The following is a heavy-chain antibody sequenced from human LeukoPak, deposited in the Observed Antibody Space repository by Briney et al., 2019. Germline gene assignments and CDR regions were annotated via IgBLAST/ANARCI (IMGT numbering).Heavy chain of an antibody. CDR1: GYAFTGYN. CDR3: TRWFTITSGDYDILTSSYHRGMDV. V-gene: IGHV1-2*02. J-gene: IGHJ6*02. CDR2: INPNSGGT. D-gene: IGHD3-9*01. Sequence: ASVKVSCKASGYAFTGYNMHWVRQAPGQGLEWMGWINPNSGGTNYAQKFQGRVTMTRDMSISTAYMELSRLTSDDTAVYYCTRWFTITSGDYDILTSSYHRGMDVWGQGTTVTVSS.